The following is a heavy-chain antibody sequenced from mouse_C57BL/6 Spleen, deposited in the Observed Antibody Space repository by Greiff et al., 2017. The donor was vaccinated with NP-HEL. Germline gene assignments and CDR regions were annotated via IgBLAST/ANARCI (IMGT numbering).Heavy chain of an antibody. J-gene: IGHJ3*01. V-gene: IGHV1-42*01. CDR3: ARFRDHFAY. CDR1: GYSFTGYY. D-gene: IGHD3-3*01. CDR2: INPSTGGT. Sequence: EVQRVESGPELVKPGASVKISCKASGYSFTGYYMNWVKQSPEKSLEWIGEINPSTGGTTYNQKFKAKATLTVDKSSSTAYMQLKSLTSEDSAVYYCARFRDHFAYWGQGTLVTVSA.